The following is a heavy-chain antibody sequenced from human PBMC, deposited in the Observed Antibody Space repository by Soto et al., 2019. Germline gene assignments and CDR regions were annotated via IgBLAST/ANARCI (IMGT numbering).Heavy chain of an antibody. V-gene: IGHV3-21*01. D-gene: IGHD1-1*01. CDR3: SRETTNWFDP. Sequence: EVQLVESGGGLVKPGGSLRLSCEASGFTLKTYNMYWVRQAPGKGLEWVASISGSSSYIQYADSVKGRFTMSRDNAKNSLYLQMDRLRAEYTAVYYCSRETTNWFDPWGQGTLVIVSP. J-gene: IGHJ5*02. CDR2: ISGSSSYI. CDR1: GFTLKTYN.